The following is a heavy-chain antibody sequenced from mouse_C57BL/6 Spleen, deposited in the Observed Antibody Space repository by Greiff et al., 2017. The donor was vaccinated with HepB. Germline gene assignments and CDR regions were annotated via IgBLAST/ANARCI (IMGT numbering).Heavy chain of an antibody. CDR2: IDPETGGT. CDR3: TRVPCYYVSSKYFDV. V-gene: IGHV1-15*01. CDR1: GYTFTDYE. Sequence: VQLQQSGAELVRPGASVTLSCKASGYTFTDYEMHWVKQTPVHGLEWIGAIDPETGGTAYNQKFKGKAILTADKSSSTAYMELRSLTSEDSAVYYCTRVPCYYVSSKYFDVWGTGTTVTVSS. D-gene: IGHD1-1*01. J-gene: IGHJ1*03.